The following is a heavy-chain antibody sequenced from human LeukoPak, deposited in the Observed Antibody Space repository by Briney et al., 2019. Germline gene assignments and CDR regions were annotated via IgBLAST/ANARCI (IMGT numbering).Heavy chain of an antibody. V-gene: IGHV1-8*01. Sequence: GASVKVSCKASGYTFTSYDINWVRQATGQRLEWMGWMNPNSGNTGYAQKFQGRVTMTRDTSTSTVYMELSSLRSEDTAVYYCARKTRSDHAFDIWGQGTMVTVSS. CDR1: GYTFTSYD. J-gene: IGHJ3*02. CDR2: MNPNSGNT. CDR3: ARKTRSDHAFDI.